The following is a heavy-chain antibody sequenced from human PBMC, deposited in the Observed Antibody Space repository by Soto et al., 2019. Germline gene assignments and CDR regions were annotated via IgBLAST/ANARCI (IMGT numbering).Heavy chain of an antibody. J-gene: IGHJ4*02. Sequence: PVGSLRLSCAASGFTFSSYSMNWVRQAPGKGLEWVSSISSSSGYIYYADSVKGRFTISRDNAKNSLYLQMNSLRAEDTAVYYCARVHRGAYGALDYWGQGTLVTVSS. CDR3: ARVHRGAYGALDY. CDR2: ISSSSGYI. V-gene: IGHV3-21*01. CDR1: GFTFSSYS. D-gene: IGHD4-17*01.